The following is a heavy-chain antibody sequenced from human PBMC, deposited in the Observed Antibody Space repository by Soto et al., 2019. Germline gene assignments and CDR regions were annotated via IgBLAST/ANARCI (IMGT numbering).Heavy chain of an antibody. CDR2: IYSGGST. Sequence: PGGSLRLSCAASGFTVSSNYMSWVRQAPGKGLEWVSVIYSGGSTYYADSVKGRFTISRDNSKNTLYLQMNSLRAEDTAVYYCARSSYSIAAAGTGFDYWGQGTLVTVSS. CDR3: ARSSYSIAAAGTGFDY. D-gene: IGHD6-13*01. CDR1: GFTVSSNY. J-gene: IGHJ4*02. V-gene: IGHV3-53*01.